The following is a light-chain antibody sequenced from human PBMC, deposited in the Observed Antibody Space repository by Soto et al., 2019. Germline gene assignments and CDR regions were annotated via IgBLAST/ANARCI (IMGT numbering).Light chain of an antibody. CDR2: RAS. J-gene: IGKJ2*01. V-gene: IGKV3-20*01. CDR1: QSITSRY. CDR3: QLYGSSPPYT. Sequence: EIVLTQSPDTLSLSPGERATLSCRASQSITSRYLAWYQQKRGQAPRLLISRASNRATGIPDKFSGSGSGPDFILTISRPEPEDFAVYYCQLYGSSPPYTFGQGTTLEIK.